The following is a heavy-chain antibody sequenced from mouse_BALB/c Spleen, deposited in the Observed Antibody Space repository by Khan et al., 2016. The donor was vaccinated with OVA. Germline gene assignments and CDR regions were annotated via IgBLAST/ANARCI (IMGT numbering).Heavy chain of an antibody. D-gene: IGHD2-1*01. CDR1: GYTFTNYW. CDR3: TRKGFGNYESWDY. V-gene: IGHV1-5*01. CDR2: IYPGNSDT. J-gene: IGHJ2*01. Sequence: VQLQQSGTVLARPGASVKMSCKGSGYTFTNYWMHWVKQRPGQGLEWIGVIYPGNSDTNYNPKFKGKAKVTAVTSTSTAYMELNSLTNEDSAVYYGTRKGFGNYESWDYWGQGTTLTVSS.